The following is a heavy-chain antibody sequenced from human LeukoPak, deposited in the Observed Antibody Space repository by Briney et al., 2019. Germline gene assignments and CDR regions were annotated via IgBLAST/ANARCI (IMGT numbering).Heavy chain of an antibody. Sequence: GGSLRLSCAASGFTFSSYWMSWVRQAPGKGLEWVANIKQDGSEKYYVDSVKGRFTISRDNAKNSLYLQMNSLRAEDTAVYYCARDKDYGDSYFDYWGQGILVTVSS. J-gene: IGHJ4*02. V-gene: IGHV3-7*01. CDR1: GFTFSSYW. CDR3: ARDKDYGDSYFDY. D-gene: IGHD4-17*01. CDR2: IKQDGSEK.